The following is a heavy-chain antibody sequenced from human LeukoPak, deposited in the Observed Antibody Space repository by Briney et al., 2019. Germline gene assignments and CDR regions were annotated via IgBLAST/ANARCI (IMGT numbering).Heavy chain of an antibody. D-gene: IGHD3-10*01. CDR1: GYSVNSAFY. V-gene: IGHV4-38-2*02. CDR3: VRDGYYGSGSPGWFGP. CDR2: VFHRGTT. Sequence: SETLSLTCTVSGYSVNSAFYWGWIRVPPGKGLEWIGSVFHRGTTYYNSSLKSRANISIDTSKNQFFLKLNSLTAEDTAIYYCVRDGYYGSGSPGWFGPWGPGTLVIVSA. J-gene: IGHJ5*02.